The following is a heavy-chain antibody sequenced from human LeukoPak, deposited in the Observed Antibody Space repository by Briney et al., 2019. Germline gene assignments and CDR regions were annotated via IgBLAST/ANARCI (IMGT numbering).Heavy chain of an antibody. CDR1: GFTFSSYS. CDR3: AREGYGDAFDI. D-gene: IGHD2-15*01. CDR2: ISSSSSYI. V-gene: IGHV3-21*01. J-gene: IGHJ3*02. Sequence: GGSLRLSCAASGFTFSSYSMNWVRQAPGKGLEWVSSISSSSSYIYYADSVKARFTISRDNAKNSLYLQMNSLRAEDTAVYYCAREGYGDAFDIWGQGTMVTVSS.